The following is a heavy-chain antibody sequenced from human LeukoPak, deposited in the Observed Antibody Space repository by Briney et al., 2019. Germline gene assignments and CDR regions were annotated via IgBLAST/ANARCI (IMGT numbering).Heavy chain of an antibody. CDR1: GGTFSSYT. CDR3: ARAHYYGSGSFYYYYYMDV. J-gene: IGHJ6*03. D-gene: IGHD3-10*01. V-gene: IGHV1-69*13. Sequence: SVKVSCKASGGTFSSYTISWVRQAPGQGLEWMGGIIPVFGIANYAQKFQGRVTITADESTSTAYMELSSLRSEDTAVYYCARAHYYGSGSFYYYYYMDVWGKGTTVTISS. CDR2: IIPVFGIA.